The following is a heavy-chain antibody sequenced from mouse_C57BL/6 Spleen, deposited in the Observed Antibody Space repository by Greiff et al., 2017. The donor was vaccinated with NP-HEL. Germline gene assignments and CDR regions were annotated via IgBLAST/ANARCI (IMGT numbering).Heavy chain of an antibody. D-gene: IGHD1-1*01. Sequence: EVQLQQSGPVLVKPGASVKMSCKASGYTFTDYYMNWVKQSHGKSLEWIGVINPYNGGTSYNQKFKGKATLTVDKSSSTAYMELNSLTSEDSAVYYCARGGIYYYGSRGFAYWGQGTLVTVSA. CDR2: INPYNGGT. J-gene: IGHJ3*01. V-gene: IGHV1-19*01. CDR3: ARGGIYYYGSRGFAY. CDR1: GYTFTDYY.